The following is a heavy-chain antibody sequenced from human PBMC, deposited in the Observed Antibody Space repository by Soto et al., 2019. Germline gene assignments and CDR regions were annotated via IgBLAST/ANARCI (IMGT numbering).Heavy chain of an antibody. D-gene: IGHD3-3*01. J-gene: IGHJ4*02. Sequence: GGSLRLSCAASGFTFSSYGMHWVRQAPGKGLEWVAVISYDGSNKYYADSVKGRFTISRDNSKNTLYLQMNSLRAEDTAVYYCAKTPIKSGPFDYWGQGTLVTVSS. CDR1: GFTFSSYG. CDR3: AKTPIKSGPFDY. V-gene: IGHV3-30*18. CDR2: ISYDGSNK.